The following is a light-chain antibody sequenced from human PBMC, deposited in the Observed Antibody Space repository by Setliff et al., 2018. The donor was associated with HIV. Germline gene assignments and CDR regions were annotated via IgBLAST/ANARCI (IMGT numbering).Light chain of an antibody. Sequence: QSALTQPASVSGSLGQSISISCTGTSSDLGRYNYVSWYQQHPGKAPKLIIFDAYDRPSGVSYRFSGSKSGNTASLTISGLQAEDEADYYCSSYSDSDTVVIFGGGTKVTV. J-gene: IGLJ2*01. CDR3: SSYSDSDTVVI. CDR2: DAY. V-gene: IGLV2-14*03. CDR1: SSDLGRYNY.